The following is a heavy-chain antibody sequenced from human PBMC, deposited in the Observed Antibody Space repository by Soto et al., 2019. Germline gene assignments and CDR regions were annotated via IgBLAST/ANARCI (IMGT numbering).Heavy chain of an antibody. CDR2: ISYDGSNK. V-gene: IGHV3-30*18. CDR3: AKDQRAVAGTRQLDVNFDY. CDR1: GFTFSSYG. J-gene: IGHJ4*02. D-gene: IGHD6-19*01. Sequence: PGGSLRLSCAASGFTFSSYGMHWVRQAPGKGLEWVAVISYDGSNKYYADSVKGRFTISRDNSKNTLYLQMNSLRAEDTAVYYCAKDQRAVAGTRQLDVNFDYWGQGTLVTVSS.